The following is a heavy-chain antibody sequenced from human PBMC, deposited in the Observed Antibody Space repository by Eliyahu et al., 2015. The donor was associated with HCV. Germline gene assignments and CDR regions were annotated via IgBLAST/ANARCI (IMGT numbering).Heavy chain of an antibody. D-gene: IGHD6-19*01. V-gene: IGHV4-59*01. CDR1: GGXXTXYX. CDR3: ASGGGGIAVAGTGGWFDP. Sequence: QVQLQESGPGLVKPSETLSLTCTVSGGXXTXYXWSWIRQPPGKGLEWIGXIYYSGSANYNPSLKSRVTISVDTSKNQFSLKLSSVTAADTAVYYCASGGGGIAVAGTGGWFDPWGQGTLVTVSS. J-gene: IGHJ5*02. CDR2: IYYSGSA.